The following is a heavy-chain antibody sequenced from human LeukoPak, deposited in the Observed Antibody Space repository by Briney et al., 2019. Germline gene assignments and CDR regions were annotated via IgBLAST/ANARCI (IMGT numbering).Heavy chain of an antibody. CDR2: ISSSGSII. V-gene: IGHV3-48*03. CDR1: GFTFSSYE. D-gene: IGHD2-2*01. J-gene: IGHJ4*02. Sequence: GGSLRLSCAASGFTFSSYEFNWVRQAPGKGLEWVSYISSSGSIIFYADSVKGRFTISRDNAKRSLYLQMNSLRAEDTAIYYCARGVVPPPYWGQGTLVTVSS. CDR3: ARGVVPPPY.